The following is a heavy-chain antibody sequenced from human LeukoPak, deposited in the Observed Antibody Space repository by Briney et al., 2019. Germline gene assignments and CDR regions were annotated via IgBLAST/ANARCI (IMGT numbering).Heavy chain of an antibody. Sequence: GGSLRLSCAASGFTFSRYSMNWVRQAPGKGLEWVSSISSSSNIYYADSVKGRFTVSRDNAKNLLYLQMNSLRAEDTAVYYCARDQEDIVATIGGDAFDIWGEGTMVTVSS. CDR2: ISSSSNI. CDR3: ARDQEDIVATIGGDAFDI. J-gene: IGHJ3*02. D-gene: IGHD5-12*01. V-gene: IGHV3-21*01. CDR1: GFTFSRYS.